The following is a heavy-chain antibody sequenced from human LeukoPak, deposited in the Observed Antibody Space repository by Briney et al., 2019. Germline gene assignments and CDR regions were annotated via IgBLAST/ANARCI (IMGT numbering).Heavy chain of an antibody. CDR1: GGTFSSYA. Sequence: GASVKVSCKASGGTFSSYAISWVRQAPGQGLEWMGRIIPILGIANYAQKFQGRVTITADKSTSTAYMELSSLRSEDTAVCYCARGPIVVVVAATLDYWGQGTLVTVSS. D-gene: IGHD2-15*01. J-gene: IGHJ4*02. V-gene: IGHV1-69*04. CDR2: IIPILGIA. CDR3: ARGPIVVVVAATLDY.